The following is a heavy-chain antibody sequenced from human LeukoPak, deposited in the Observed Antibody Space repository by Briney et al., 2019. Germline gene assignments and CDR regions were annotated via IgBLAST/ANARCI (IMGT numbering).Heavy chain of an antibody. Sequence: SETLSLTCAVYGGSFCGYYWRWIRQPPGEGREWIGEINHSGSTNYNPPLKSRVTISVDTSKNQFSRKLSSVTAADTAVYYCARPRRYYYGPGSPSGWFDPWGQGTLVTVSS. CDR2: INHSGST. J-gene: IGHJ5*02. CDR3: ARPRRYYYGPGSPSGWFDP. D-gene: IGHD3-10*01. CDR1: GGSFCGYY. V-gene: IGHV4-34*01.